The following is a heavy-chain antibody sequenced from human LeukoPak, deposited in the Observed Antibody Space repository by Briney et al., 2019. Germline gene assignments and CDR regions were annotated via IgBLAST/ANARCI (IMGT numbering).Heavy chain of an antibody. J-gene: IGHJ3*02. D-gene: IGHD6-19*01. Sequence: SETLSLTCTVSGGSITSYYWSWVRQPPGKGLEWIGYVFHTGSTNYNPSLKSPVTMSLDTSKKQFSLKLSSVTAADTAVYYCARGSGWLDIWGQGTIVTVSS. CDR2: VFHTGST. CDR3: ARGSGWLDI. CDR1: GGSITSYY. V-gene: IGHV4-59*01.